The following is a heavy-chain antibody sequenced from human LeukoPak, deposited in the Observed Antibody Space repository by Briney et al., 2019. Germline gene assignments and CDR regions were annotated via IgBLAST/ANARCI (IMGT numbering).Heavy chain of an antibody. CDR2: ISASGGST. CDR1: GFTFSSYA. J-gene: IGHJ4*02. V-gene: IGHV3-23*01. CDR3: AKGREPY. Sequence: GGSLRLSCAAPGFTFSSYAMSWVRQAPGKGLEWVSAISASGGSTYYADSVKGRFTISRDKSKNTLHLQMNSLRVEDTAVYYCAKGREPYWGQGTLVTVSS.